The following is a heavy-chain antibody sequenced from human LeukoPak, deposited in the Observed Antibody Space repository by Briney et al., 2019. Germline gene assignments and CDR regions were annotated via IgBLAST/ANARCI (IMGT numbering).Heavy chain of an antibody. Sequence: GSLRLSCAASGFTFSSYATHWVRQAPGKGLEWVAVISYDGSNKYYADSVKGRFTISRDNSKNTLYLQMNSLRAEDTAVYYCAKDRQYSSSWNWYFDLWGRGTLVTVSS. CDR3: AKDRQYSSSWNWYFDL. CDR2: ISYDGSNK. CDR1: GFTFSSYA. D-gene: IGHD6-13*01. V-gene: IGHV3-30-3*01. J-gene: IGHJ2*01.